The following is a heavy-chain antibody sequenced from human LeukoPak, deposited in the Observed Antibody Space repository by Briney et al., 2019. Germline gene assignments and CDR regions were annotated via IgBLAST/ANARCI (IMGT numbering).Heavy chain of an antibody. CDR2: IYSGGST. V-gene: IGHV3-53*01. CDR1: GFTVSSNY. D-gene: IGHD3-16*01. CDR3: ARRAGAYTHPYDY. Sequence: PGGSLRLSCAASGFTVSSNYMSWVRQAPRKGLEWVSVIYSGGSTYYADSVKGRFTISRDNSKNTLYLQMNSLRAEDTAVYYCARRAGAYTHPYDYWGQGTLVTVS. J-gene: IGHJ4*02.